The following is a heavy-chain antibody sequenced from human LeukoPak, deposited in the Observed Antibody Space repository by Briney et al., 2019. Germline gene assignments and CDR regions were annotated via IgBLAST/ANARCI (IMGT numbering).Heavy chain of an antibody. J-gene: IGHJ4*02. CDR3: TTDAGDYVWGSYLCDY. Sequence: PGQSLTLSCAAAGFTLSNAWMSWVRQAPGEGLEWDGRIKSKTDGGTTDYAAPVKGRFTISRDDSKNTLYLQMNSLETEDTAVYYCTTDAGDYVWGSYLCDYWGQGTLVTVSS. D-gene: IGHD3-16*01. CDR1: GFTLSNAW. V-gene: IGHV3-15*01. CDR2: IKSKTDGGTT.